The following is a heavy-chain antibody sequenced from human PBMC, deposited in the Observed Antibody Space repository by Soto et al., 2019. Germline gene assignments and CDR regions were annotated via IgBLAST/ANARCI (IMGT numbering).Heavy chain of an antibody. Sequence: QVQLVQSGAEVKKPGASVKVSCKAFGYSFTSYCMHWVRQAPGQGLEWMGLVYPGGATTRYAQSFQGRVTMTSDTSTNTVYMELSSLRSEDTAVYYCVRDDIAAAGLGLDYWGQGILVTVAS. D-gene: IGHD6-13*01. J-gene: IGHJ4*02. CDR2: VYPGGATT. V-gene: IGHV1-46*03. CDR3: VRDDIAAAGLGLDY. CDR1: GYSFTSYC.